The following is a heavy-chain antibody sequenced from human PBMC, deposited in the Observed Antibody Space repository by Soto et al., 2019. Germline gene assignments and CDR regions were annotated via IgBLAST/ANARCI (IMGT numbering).Heavy chain of an antibody. CDR2: IHHSETT. CDR1: GASVISTKW. D-gene: IGHD3-16*02. J-gene: IGHJ3*02. V-gene: IGHV4-4*02. Sequence: PSETLSLTCAVSGASVISTKWWSWVRQSPGKGLEWIGEIHHSETTNYNPSLESRVTISIDKSKNQFSLKLSSVTAADTAVYYCANLDMITFGGVIGPNDEFDIWGPGIMVT. CDR3: ANLDMITFGGVIGPNDEFDI.